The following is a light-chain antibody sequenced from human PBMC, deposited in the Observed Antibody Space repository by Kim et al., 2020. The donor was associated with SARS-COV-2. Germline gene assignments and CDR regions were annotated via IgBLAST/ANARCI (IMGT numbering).Light chain of an antibody. CDR3: LLSFSGIRV. CDR2: DTG. Sequence: QAVVTQEPSLTMSPGETVTLTCASSTGAVTPTHYPYWFQKKPGEVPRTLIFDTGSRHSWTPARFSGSLSGDKAVLTLAGAQPEDEGDYYCLLSFSGIRVFGGGTQLTVL. CDR1: TGAVTPTHY. V-gene: IGLV7-46*01. J-gene: IGLJ3*02.